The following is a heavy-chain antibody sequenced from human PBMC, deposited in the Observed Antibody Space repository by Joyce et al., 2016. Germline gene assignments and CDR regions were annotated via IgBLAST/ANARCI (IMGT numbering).Heavy chain of an antibody. J-gene: IGHJ3*02. CDR3: ARGWSLLDTFEI. V-gene: IGHV4-59*01. D-gene: IGHD2-15*01. CDR1: GGSIGAYY. CDR2: IYHDGST. Sequence: QVQLQESGPGLVKPSETLSLTCTVSGGSIGAYYWSWIRQPPGKGLEWNGHIYHDGSTNYKPSLKSRVTMSVDVSENQFSLKVNSVTAADTAVYYCARGWSLLDTFEIWGQGTTVTVSS.